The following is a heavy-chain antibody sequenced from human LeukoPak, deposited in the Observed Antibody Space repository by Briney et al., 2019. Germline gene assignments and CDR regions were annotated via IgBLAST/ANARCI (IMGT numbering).Heavy chain of an antibody. J-gene: IGHJ4*02. V-gene: IGHV3-30*04. D-gene: IGHD5-18*01. CDR1: GFTFSSYA. CDR3: ARADTAMVFDY. Sequence: GRSLRLSCAASGFTFSSYAMHWVRQAPGKGLEWVAVISHDGSNKYYADSVKGRFTISRDNSKNTLYLQMNSLRAEDTAVYYCARADTAMVFDYWGQGTLVTVSS. CDR2: ISHDGSNK.